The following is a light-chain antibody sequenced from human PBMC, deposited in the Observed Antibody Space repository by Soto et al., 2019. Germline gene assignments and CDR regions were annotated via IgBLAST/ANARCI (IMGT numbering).Light chain of an antibody. Sequence: SYELTQPPSVSVAPGQTARITCGRDNIGSNSVHWYQHRPGQAPVLVVYDDSDRPSGIPERFSGSNSGNTATLTISRAEAGDEADYYCQLWDENTDPYVFGSGTKVTVL. V-gene: IGLV3-21*02. J-gene: IGLJ1*01. CDR1: NIGSNS. CDR3: QLWDENTDPYV. CDR2: DDS.